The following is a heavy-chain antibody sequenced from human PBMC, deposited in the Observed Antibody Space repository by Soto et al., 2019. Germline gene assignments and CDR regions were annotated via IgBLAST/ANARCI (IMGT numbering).Heavy chain of an antibody. V-gene: IGHV1-2*04. CDR3: ARSVNDYGDQLEYFQH. CDR2: INPNSGGT. D-gene: IGHD4-17*01. J-gene: IGHJ1*01. CDR1: GYTLTGYY. Sequence: DSVKVSCKASGYTLTGYYMHWVLQAPGQGLEWMGWINPNSGGTSYAQKFQGWVTMTRDTSISTAYMELSRLRSDDTAVYYCARSVNDYGDQLEYFQHWGQGTLVTVSS.